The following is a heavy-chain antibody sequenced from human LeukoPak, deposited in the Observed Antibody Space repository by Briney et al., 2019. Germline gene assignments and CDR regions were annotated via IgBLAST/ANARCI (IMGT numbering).Heavy chain of an antibody. Sequence: GGSLRLSCAASGFTFNTYWMHWVRQAPGKRLVWVSRINTDGSSTNYADSVKGRFTISRDNAENTLYLQMNSLRAEDTAVYYCARAGGSTVSHSDYWGQGTLVTVSS. J-gene: IGHJ4*02. CDR1: GFTFNTYW. CDR3: ARAGGSTVSHSDY. CDR2: INTDGSST. D-gene: IGHD4-17*01. V-gene: IGHV3-74*01.